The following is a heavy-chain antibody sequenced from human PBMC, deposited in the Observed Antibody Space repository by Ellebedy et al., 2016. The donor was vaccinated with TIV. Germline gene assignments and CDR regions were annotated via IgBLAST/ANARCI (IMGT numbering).Heavy chain of an antibody. J-gene: IGHJ5*02. CDR3: ARDEVVLNIVVSPFDP. Sequence: MPSETLSLTCAISGDSVSSNSAAWNWIRQSPSRGLEWLGRIYYRSKWYNDYAVSVKSRITINPDTSKNQFSLHLNSVTPEDTAVYYCARDEVVLNIVVSPFDPWGQGTLVTVSS. CDR1: GDSVSSNSAA. V-gene: IGHV6-1*01. D-gene: IGHD2-15*01. CDR2: IYYRSKWYN.